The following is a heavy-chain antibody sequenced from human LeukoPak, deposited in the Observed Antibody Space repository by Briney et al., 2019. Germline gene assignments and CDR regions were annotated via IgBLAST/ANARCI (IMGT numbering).Heavy chain of an antibody. J-gene: IGHJ4*02. CDR2: ISESGVGS. Sequence: GGSLRLSCVASGFTFRSYAMNWVRQAPGKGLQWLSGISESGVGSNYADSVEGRFTTSRDNSKNTLYLQMNSLRAEDTAVYYCAKVRVGATIDDWGQGTLVTVSS. CDR3: AKVRVGATIDD. D-gene: IGHD1-26*01. V-gene: IGHV3-23*01. CDR1: GFTFRSYA.